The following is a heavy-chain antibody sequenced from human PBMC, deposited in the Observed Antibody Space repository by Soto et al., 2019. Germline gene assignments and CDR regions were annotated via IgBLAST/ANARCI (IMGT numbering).Heavy chain of an antibody. J-gene: IGHJ3*02. CDR2: VTGSGVTT. CDR1: GDSFDTYV. D-gene: IGHD1-26*01. V-gene: IGHV3-23*01. CDR3: TKSQSGSYFAAFDI. Sequence: GGSLRLSCVVSGDSFDTYVINWVRQAPGKGLEWVSAVTGSGVTTWYAESIKGRFTISRDNSKNTVFLQMNSLTAEDTALYYCTKSQSGSYFAAFDIWGQGTMVTVSS.